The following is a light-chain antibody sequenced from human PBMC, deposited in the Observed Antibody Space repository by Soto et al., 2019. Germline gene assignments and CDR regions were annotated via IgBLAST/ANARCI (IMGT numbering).Light chain of an antibody. V-gene: IGKV3-11*01. Sequence: EIVLTQSPCTLSVSPGERATLSCRASHSVTRYVAWYQQKPGQAPRLLISDASGRATGIPDRFSGSGSETDFSLTINRLEPEDFAVHYCQQRNKWPPLTFGGGSKVDIK. CDR3: QQRNKWPPLT. CDR1: HSVTRY. J-gene: IGKJ4*01. CDR2: DAS.